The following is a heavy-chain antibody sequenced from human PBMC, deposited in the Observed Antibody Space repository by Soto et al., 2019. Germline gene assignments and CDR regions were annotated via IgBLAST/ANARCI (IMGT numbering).Heavy chain of an antibody. V-gene: IGHV1-18*01. Sequence: GASVKVSCTASGYTFTSYGISWVRQAPGQGLEWMGWISAYNGNTNYAQKLQGRVTMTTDTSTSTAYMELRSLRSDDTAVYYCARLRFLEWLSIPGYYYYGMDVWGQGTTVTVSS. D-gene: IGHD3-3*01. CDR3: ARLRFLEWLSIPGYYYYGMDV. CDR2: ISAYNGNT. CDR1: GYTFTSYG. J-gene: IGHJ6*02.